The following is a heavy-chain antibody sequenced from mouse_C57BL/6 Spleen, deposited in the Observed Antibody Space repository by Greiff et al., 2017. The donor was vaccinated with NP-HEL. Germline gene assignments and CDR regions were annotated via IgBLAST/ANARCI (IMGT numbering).Heavy chain of an antibody. J-gene: IGHJ3*01. Sequence: QVQLQQSGAELVRPGTSVKLSCKASGYTFTSYWMHWVKQRPGQGLEWIGVIDPSDSYTNYNQKFKGKATLTVDTSSSTAYMQLSSLTSEDSAVYYCAILTAQAEAYWGQGTLVTVSA. V-gene: IGHV1-59*01. D-gene: IGHD3-2*02. CDR3: AILTAQAEAY. CDR2: IDPSDSYT. CDR1: GYTFTSYW.